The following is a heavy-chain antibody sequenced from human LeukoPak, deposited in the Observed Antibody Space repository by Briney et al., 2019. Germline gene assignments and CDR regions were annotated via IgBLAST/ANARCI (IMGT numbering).Heavy chain of an antibody. CDR3: AKEVGYYDSSGTNGGFDY. CDR1: GFTFSSYA. V-gene: IGHV3-23*01. D-gene: IGHD3-22*01. CDR2: ISGSGGST. Sequence: GGSLRLSCAASGFTFSSYAMSWVRQAPGKGLEWVSAISGSGGSTYYADSVKGRFTISRDNSKNTLYLQMNSLRAEDTAVYYCAKEVGYYDSSGTNGGFDYWGQGTLVTVSS. J-gene: IGHJ4*02.